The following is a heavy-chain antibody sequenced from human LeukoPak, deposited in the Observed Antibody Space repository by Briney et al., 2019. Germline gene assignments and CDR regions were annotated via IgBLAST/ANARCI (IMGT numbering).Heavy chain of an antibody. Sequence: GGSLRLSCAASGFTFSTYWMTWVRQAPGKGLVWVANIKQDGSEKYYVDSVKGRFTISRDNAKNSLYLQMNSLRAEDTAVYYCARGGYDSSGYRIEDYWGQGTLVTVSS. CDR3: ARGGYDSSGYRIEDY. J-gene: IGHJ4*02. CDR1: GFTFSTYW. CDR2: IKQDGSEK. V-gene: IGHV3-7*01. D-gene: IGHD3-22*01.